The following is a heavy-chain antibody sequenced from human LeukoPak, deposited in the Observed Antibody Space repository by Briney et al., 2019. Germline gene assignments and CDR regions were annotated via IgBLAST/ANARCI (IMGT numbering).Heavy chain of an antibody. D-gene: IGHD6-19*01. J-gene: IGHJ4*02. CDR1: SGSISSSSYY. CDR3: ARPISSGWPITYAD. Sequence: SETLSLTCTVSSGSISSSSYYWGWIRQPPGKGLEWIGSIYYSGSTYYNPSLKSRVTISVDTSKNQFSLKLSSVTAADTAVYYCARPISSGWPITYADWGQGTLVTVSS. CDR2: IYYSGST. V-gene: IGHV4-39*01.